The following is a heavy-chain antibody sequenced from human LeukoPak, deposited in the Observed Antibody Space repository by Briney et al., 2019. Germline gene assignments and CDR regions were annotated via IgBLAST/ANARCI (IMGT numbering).Heavy chain of an antibody. CDR1: GFTFSSYG. J-gene: IGHJ4*02. CDR2: IRYDGSNK. V-gene: IGHV3-30*02. Sequence: GGSLRLSCAASGFTFSSYGMHWVRQAPGKGLEWVAFIRYDGSNKYYADSAKGRFTISRDNSKNTLYLQMNSLRAEDTAVYYCARDRARADYWGQGTLVTVSS. D-gene: IGHD3-10*01. CDR3: ARDRARADY.